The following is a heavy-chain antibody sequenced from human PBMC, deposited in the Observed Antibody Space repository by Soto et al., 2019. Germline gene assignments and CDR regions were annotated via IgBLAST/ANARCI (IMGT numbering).Heavy chain of an antibody. V-gene: IGHV3-74*01. CDR1: GFPLSSYW. CDR2: LSGDGVTT. Sequence: EVQLVESGGDLVQRGGSLRLSCAASGFPLSSYWMHWVRHTPGKGLDWVARLSGDGVTTYYADSVTGRFTVSRDNAKNTLSLQISGLSAEDTAVYYCAREYYGLLTGYYTDYWGQGTLVSVSS. D-gene: IGHD3-9*01. CDR3: AREYYGLLTGYYTDY. J-gene: IGHJ4*02.